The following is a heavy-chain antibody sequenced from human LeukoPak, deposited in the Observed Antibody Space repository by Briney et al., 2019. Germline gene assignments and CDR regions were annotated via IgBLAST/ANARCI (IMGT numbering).Heavy chain of an antibody. D-gene: IGHD5-12*01. CDR3: AKEKNSGYDFDY. CDR1: GFTFDDYA. V-gene: IGHV3-23*01. J-gene: IGHJ4*02. Sequence: PGRSLRLSCAASGFTFDDYAMHWVRQAPGKGLEWVSTISGSGGSTYYAYSVKGRFTISRDNSKNTLYLQMNSLRAEDTAFYYCAKEKNSGYDFDYWGQGTLVTVSS. CDR2: ISGSGGST.